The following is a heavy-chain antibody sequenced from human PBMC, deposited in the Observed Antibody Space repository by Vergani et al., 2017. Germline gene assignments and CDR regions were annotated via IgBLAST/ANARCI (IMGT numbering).Heavy chain of an antibody. J-gene: IGHJ4*02. V-gene: IGHV4-30-4*08. Sequence: QVQLQESGPGLVKPSQTLSLTCTVSGGSISSGDYYWSWIRQPPGKGLEWIGYIYYSGSTYYNPSLKSRITISVDTSKNQFSLKLSSVTAADTAVYYCARDRSRDGYNYAVDYWGQGTLVTVSS. CDR3: ARDRSRDGYNYAVDY. D-gene: IGHD5-24*01. CDR2: IYYSGST. CDR1: GGSISSGDYY.